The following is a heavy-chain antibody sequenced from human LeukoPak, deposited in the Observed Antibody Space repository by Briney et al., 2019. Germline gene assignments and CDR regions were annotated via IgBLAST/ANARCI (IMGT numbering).Heavy chain of an antibody. Sequence: SETLSLTCTVSGYSISSGYYWGWIRQPPGKGLEWIGSIYYSGSTYYNPSLKSRVTISVDTSKNQFSLKLSSVTAADTAVYYCARGNFSTDDYGGTSTEDYFDYWGQGTLVTVSS. J-gene: IGHJ4*02. CDR3: ARGNFSTDDYGGTSTEDYFDY. CDR1: GYSISSGYY. D-gene: IGHD4-23*01. CDR2: IYYSGST. V-gene: IGHV4-38-2*02.